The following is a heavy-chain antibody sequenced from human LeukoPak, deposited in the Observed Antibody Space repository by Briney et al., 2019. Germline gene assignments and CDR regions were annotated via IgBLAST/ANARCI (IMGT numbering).Heavy chain of an antibody. CDR1: GGSISSYY. J-gene: IGHJ4*02. Sequence: SETLSLSCTVSGGSISSYYWSWLRQPPGKGLEWIGYIYYTGSTNYNPSLKSRITISVDTSKNQFSLKLNSLTAADTAVYFCARDGVPPTYSSGWYRVFDYGGQGTLVTVSS. CDR2: IYYTGST. V-gene: IGHV4-59*01. CDR3: ARDGVPPTYSSGWYRVFDY. D-gene: IGHD6-19*01.